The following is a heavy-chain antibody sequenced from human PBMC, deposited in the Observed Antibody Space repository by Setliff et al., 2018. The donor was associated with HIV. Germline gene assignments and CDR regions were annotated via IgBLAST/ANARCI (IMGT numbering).Heavy chain of an antibody. CDR1: GFTFSNYP. Sequence: GGSLRLSCAASGFTFSNYPMHWVRQVPGKGLEDVSVISSNGGTTLYADSVRGRFTISRDDSKNTLYLQMGNLRPEDMAVYYWVRGVVAGTGGWFDPWGQGILVTVSS. J-gene: IGHJ5*02. V-gene: IGHV3-64*02. CDR3: VRGVVAGTGGWFDP. D-gene: IGHD1-1*01. CDR2: ISSNGGTT.